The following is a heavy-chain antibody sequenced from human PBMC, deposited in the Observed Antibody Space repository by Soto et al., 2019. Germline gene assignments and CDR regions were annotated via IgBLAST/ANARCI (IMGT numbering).Heavy chain of an antibody. CDR2: IYSGGST. D-gene: IGHD3-22*01. J-gene: IGHJ4*02. V-gene: IGHV3-53*01. CDR3: ARGPRDSSGYYFFYFDY. Sequence: GGSLRLSCAASGFTVSSNYTSWVRQAPGKGLEWVSVIYSGGSTYYADSVKGRFTISRDNSKNTLYLQMNSLRAEDTAVYYCARGPRDSSGYYFFYFDYWGQGTLVTVSS. CDR1: GFTVSSNY.